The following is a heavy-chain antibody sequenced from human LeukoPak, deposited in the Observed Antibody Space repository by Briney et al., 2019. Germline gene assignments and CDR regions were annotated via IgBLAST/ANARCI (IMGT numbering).Heavy chain of an antibody. CDR2: INPNSGGT. D-gene: IGHD3-3*01. V-gene: IGHV1-2*06. CDR1: GYTFTGYY. CDR3: ARGYYDFWSGYLNWFDP. J-gene: IGHJ5*02. Sequence: ASVKVSCEASGYTFTGYYMHWVRQAPGQGLEWMGRINPNSGGTNYAQKFQGRVTMTRDTSISTAYMELSRLRSDDTAVYYCARGYYDFWSGYLNWFDPWGQGTLVTVSS.